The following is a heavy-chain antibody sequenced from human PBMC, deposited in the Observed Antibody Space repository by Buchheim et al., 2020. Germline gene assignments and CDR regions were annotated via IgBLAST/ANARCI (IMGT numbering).Heavy chain of an antibody. J-gene: IGHJ4*02. CDR3: ARVAYDSRSYWDS. Sequence: EVQLLESGGGLVQPGGSLRLSCEGSGFTFSNSGLTFSRYWMTWVRQAPGKGLEWVANINQDGSEKQYVDSVKGRFTISRDNAKNSLFLQMNSLRAEDTAVYYCARVAYDSRSYWDSWGQGT. V-gene: IGHV3-7*01. D-gene: IGHD3-22*01. CDR1: GFTFSNSGLTFSRYW. CDR2: INQDGSEK.